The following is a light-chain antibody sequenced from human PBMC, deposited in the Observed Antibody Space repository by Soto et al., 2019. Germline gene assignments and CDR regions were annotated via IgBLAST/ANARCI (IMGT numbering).Light chain of an antibody. CDR1: QSVSSY. V-gene: IGKV3-11*01. CDR3: QQRSNRPPIT. CDR2: DAS. Sequence: EIVLTQSPATLSLSPGERATLSCRASQSVSSYLAWYQQQPGQAPRLLIYDASNRATGIPARFSGSGSGTDFTLTIISLEPEDFAVYYCQQRSNRPPITFGQGTRLEIK. J-gene: IGKJ5*01.